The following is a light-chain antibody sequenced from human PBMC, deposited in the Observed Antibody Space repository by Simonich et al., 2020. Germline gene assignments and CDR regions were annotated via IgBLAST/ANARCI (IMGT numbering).Light chain of an antibody. CDR3: QQYYSTPYT. J-gene: IGKJ2*01. CDR2: GAS. Sequence: DIVMTQSPDSLAVSLGERATINCKSSQSVLYSSNNTNYLAWYQQKPGQPPKLLIYGASTRDSGVPDRFSGSGSGTDFTLTISSLQAEDVAVYYCQQYYSTPYTFGQGTKLEIK. CDR1: QSVLYSSNNTNY. V-gene: IGKV4-1*01.